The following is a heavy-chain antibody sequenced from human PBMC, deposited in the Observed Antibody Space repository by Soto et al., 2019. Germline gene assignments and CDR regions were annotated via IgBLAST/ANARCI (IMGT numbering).Heavy chain of an antibody. J-gene: IGHJ6*02. Sequence: SETLSLTCAVSGYSISSSNWWGWIRQPPGKGLEWIGYIYYSGTTYYNPSLKSRVTMSVDTSKNQFSLKLTSVTAVDTAVYYCAREGALLYGGNSDYYYTMDVWGQGTTFTISS. CDR1: GYSISSSNW. V-gene: IGHV4-28*03. D-gene: IGHD4-17*01. CDR3: AREGALLYGGNSDYYYTMDV. CDR2: IYYSGTT.